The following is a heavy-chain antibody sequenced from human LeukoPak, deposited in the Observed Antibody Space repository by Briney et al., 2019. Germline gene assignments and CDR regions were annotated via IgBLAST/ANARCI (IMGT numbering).Heavy chain of an antibody. Sequence: SETLSLTCTVFGGSISSSSYYWGWIRQPPGKGLEWIGSIYYSGSTYYNPSLKSRVTISVDTSKNQFSLKLSSVTAADTAVYYCARDKLGTNFDYWGQGTLVTVSS. V-gene: IGHV4-39*07. CDR3: ARDKLGTNFDY. CDR2: IYYSGST. J-gene: IGHJ4*02. CDR1: GGSISSSSYY. D-gene: IGHD6-6*01.